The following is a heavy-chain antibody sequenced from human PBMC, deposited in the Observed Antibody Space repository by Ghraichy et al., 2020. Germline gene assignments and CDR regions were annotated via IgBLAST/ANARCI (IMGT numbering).Heavy chain of an antibody. CDR2: IYYSGST. CDR1: GGSISSYY. V-gene: IGHV4-59*01. Sequence: SETLSLTCTVSGGSISSYYWSWIRQPPGKGLEWIGYIYYSGSTNYNPSLKSLVTISVDTSKNQFSLKLSPVTAADAAVYYCAGTPGMDSSGYYRNYGYFDLWGRGTLVTVSS. J-gene: IGHJ2*01. D-gene: IGHD3-22*01. CDR3: AGTPGMDSSGYYRNYGYFDL.